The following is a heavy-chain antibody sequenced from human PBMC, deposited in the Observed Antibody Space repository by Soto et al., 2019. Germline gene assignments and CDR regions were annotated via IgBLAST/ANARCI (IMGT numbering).Heavy chain of an antibody. CDR1: GFFFRDFG. J-gene: IGHJ4*02. CDR3: AKRIGYCTTTTCYANFDY. V-gene: IGHV3-23*01. Sequence: PGGSLRLSCVASGFFFRDFGMHWVRQAPGKGLEWVSVICFIVVSTYYADSVKGRFTISRVNSKNTLYLQMSSLRAEDTAVYYCAKRIGYCTTTTCYANFDYWGQGALVTV. D-gene: IGHD2-2*01. CDR2: ICFIVVST.